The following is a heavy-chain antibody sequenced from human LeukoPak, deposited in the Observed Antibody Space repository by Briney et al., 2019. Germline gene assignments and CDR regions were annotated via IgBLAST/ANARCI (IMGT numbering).Heavy chain of an antibody. CDR2: INHSGST. Sequence: SETLSLTCAVYGGSFSGYYWSWIRQPPGKGLEWIGEINHSGSTNYNPSLKSRVTISVDTSKNQFSLKLSSVTAADTAVYYCARGAPSYYYGSGSTRIDYWGQGTRVTVSS. CDR1: GGSFSGYY. D-gene: IGHD3-10*01. V-gene: IGHV4-34*01. CDR3: ARGAPSYYYGSGSTRIDY. J-gene: IGHJ4*02.